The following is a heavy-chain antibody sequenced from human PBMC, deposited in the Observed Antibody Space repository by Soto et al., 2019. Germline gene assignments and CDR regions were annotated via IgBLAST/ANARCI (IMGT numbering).Heavy chain of an antibody. CDR1: GGTFSTYT. CDR2: IIPILDVL. V-gene: IGHV1-69*02. Sequence: QVHLVQSGAEVKKPGSSVKVSCKTSGGTFSTYTVSWVRQAPGQGLEWIGRIIPILDVLTYAQKFQGRVTITADKSTSTAYLELTSLKSEDTAVYYCARVSEGSGTESALHSWGQGTMVTVSS. J-gene: IGHJ3*02. D-gene: IGHD2-15*01. CDR3: ARVSEGSGTESALHS.